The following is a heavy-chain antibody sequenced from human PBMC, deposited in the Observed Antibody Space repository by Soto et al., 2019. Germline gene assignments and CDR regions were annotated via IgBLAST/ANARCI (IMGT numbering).Heavy chain of an antibody. CDR3: ARVRGERFWSGYSGWFDP. CDR1: GGSISSYY. D-gene: IGHD3-3*01. J-gene: IGHJ5*02. Sequence: QVQLQESGPGLVKPSETLSLTCTVSGGSISSYYWSWIRQPPGKGLEWIGYIYYSGSTNYNPSLKSRVTISVDTSKNQFSLKRSSVTAADTAVYYCARVRGERFWSGYSGWFDPWGQGTLVTVSS. CDR2: IYYSGST. V-gene: IGHV4-59*01.